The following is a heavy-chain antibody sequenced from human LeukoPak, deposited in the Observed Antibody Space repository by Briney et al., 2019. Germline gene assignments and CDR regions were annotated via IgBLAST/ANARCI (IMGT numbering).Heavy chain of an antibody. CDR1: GGSISSSSYY. V-gene: IGHV4-39*07. D-gene: IGHD6-6*01. J-gene: IGHJ4*02. Sequence: SETLSLTCTVSGGSISSSSYYWGWIRQPPGKGLEWIGSIFYSGSTYYNASLKSRVTISVDTSKNQFSLKLSSVTAADTAVYYCARALYSSSSLYYFDYWGQGTLVTVSS. CDR3: ARALYSSSSLYYFDY. CDR2: IFYSGST.